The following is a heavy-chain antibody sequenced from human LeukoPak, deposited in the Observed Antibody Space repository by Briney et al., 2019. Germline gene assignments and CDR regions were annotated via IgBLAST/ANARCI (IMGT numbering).Heavy chain of an antibody. Sequence: GGSLRLSCAASGFTFSSYAMHWVRQAPGKGLEWVALISYHGDITYYADSVKGRFTLSRDNSKTTLFLQLNSLRAEDTALYYCARDSTYYYDSGSSGPHYFDFWGQGTLVTVSS. CDR1: GFTFSSYA. V-gene: IGHV3-30*01. J-gene: IGHJ4*02. D-gene: IGHD3-10*01. CDR3: ARDSTYYYDSGSSGPHYFDF. CDR2: ISYHGDIT.